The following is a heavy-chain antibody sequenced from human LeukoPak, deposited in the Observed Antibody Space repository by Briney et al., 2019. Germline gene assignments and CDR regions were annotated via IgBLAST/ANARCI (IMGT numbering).Heavy chain of an antibody. D-gene: IGHD6-13*01. Sequence: GSLRLSCAASGFTFSSYAMSWVRQAPGKGLEWVSAISGSGGSTYYADSVKGRFTISRDNSKNTLYLQMNSLRTEDTALYFCAKDRTMAADGTYFDYWGQGTLVTVSS. CDR3: AKDRTMAADGTYFDY. V-gene: IGHV3-23*01. CDR2: ISGSGGST. CDR1: GFTFSSYA. J-gene: IGHJ4*02.